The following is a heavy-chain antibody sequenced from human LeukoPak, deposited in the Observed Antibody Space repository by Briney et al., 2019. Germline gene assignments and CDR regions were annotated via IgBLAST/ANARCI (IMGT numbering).Heavy chain of an antibody. CDR2: IYPGDSDT. CDR1: GYIFPNYW. D-gene: IGHD3-16*02. V-gene: IGHV5-51*01. Sequence: GASLQISCKGSGYIFPNYWICWLRQVAGKGQEWMDIIYPGDSDTTYKPSFQGQVTISADKSISTAYLQWSSLKASDTAMYYCARSRAEKVPVWGSYRHHDAFDIWGQGTRVPVS. CDR3: ARSRAEKVPVWGSYRHHDAFDI. J-gene: IGHJ3*02.